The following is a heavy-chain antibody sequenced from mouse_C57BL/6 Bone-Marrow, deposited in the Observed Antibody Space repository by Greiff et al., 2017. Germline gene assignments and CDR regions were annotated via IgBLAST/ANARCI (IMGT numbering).Heavy chain of an antibody. D-gene: IGHD3-3*01. J-gene: IGHJ4*01. Sequence: QVQLKESGAELVRPGTSVKMSCKASGYTFTNYWIGWAKQRPGHGLAWIGDIYPGGGYTNYNEKFKGKATLTADKSSSTAYMQFSSLTSEDSAIYYCARGGDYYAMDYWGQGTSVTVSS. CDR2: IYPGGGYT. CDR3: ARGGDYYAMDY. V-gene: IGHV1-63*01. CDR1: GYTFTNYW.